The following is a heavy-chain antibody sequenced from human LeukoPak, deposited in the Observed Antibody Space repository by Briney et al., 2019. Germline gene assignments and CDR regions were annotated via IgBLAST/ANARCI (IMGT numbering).Heavy chain of an antibody. D-gene: IGHD5-24*01. CDR1: GYTFTSYG. Sequence: ASVKVSCKASGYTFTSYGISWVRQAPGQGLECMGWISAYNGNTNYAQKLQGRVTMTTDTSTSTAYMELRSLRSDDTAVYYCARTSMATIKQHFDYWGQGTLVTVSS. CDR3: ARTSMATIKQHFDY. CDR2: ISAYNGNT. J-gene: IGHJ4*02. V-gene: IGHV1-18*01.